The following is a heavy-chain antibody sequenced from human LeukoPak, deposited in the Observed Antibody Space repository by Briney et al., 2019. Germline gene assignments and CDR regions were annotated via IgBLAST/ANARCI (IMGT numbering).Heavy chain of an antibody. V-gene: IGHV1-18*01. J-gene: IGHJ4*02. CDR3: ARDPRDYYDSSGYYLFDY. D-gene: IGHD3-22*01. CDR1: GYTFTSYG. Sequence: GASLKVSCKASGYTFTSYGISWVRQAPGQGLEWMGWISAYNGNTNYAQKLQGRVTMTTDTSTSTAYMELRSLRSDDTAVYYRARDPRDYYDSSGYYLFDYWGQGTLVTVSS. CDR2: ISAYNGNT.